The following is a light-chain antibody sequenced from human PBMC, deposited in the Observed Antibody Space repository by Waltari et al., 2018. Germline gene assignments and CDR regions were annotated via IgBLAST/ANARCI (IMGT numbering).Light chain of an antibody. V-gene: IGKV3-11*01. Sequence: EIVLTQSPATLSLSPGEGATLPCRASQNVGTYLAWYQQKPGQAPRLLLYATSNRATGIPARFSGSGSGTDFTLTISGLEPEDFAVYYCQHRSNWPLNFGGGTKVEIK. J-gene: IGKJ4*01. CDR1: QNVGTY. CDR2: ATS. CDR3: QHRSNWPLN.